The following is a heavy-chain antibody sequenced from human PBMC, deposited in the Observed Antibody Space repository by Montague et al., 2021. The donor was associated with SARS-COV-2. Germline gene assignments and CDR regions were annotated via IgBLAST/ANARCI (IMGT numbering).Heavy chain of an antibody. Sequence: SETLSLTCTVSRDSISSHNYFWAWIHQPPGKGLEWIGSVDYSGLTFYNPSLESRVTISVDTPKKQFSLKVNSVTAADTVVYYCAKDGEALAWGTFDIWGQGTMVTVSS. CDR2: VDYSGLT. CDR3: AKDGEALAWGTFDI. CDR1: RDSISSHNYF. J-gene: IGHJ3*02. D-gene: IGHD3-10*01. V-gene: IGHV4-39*07.